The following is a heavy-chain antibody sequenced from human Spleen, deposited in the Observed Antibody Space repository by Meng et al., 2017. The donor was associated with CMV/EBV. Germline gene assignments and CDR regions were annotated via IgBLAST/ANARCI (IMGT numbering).Heavy chain of an antibody. Sequence: GESLKISCAASGFTFSSYGMHWVRQAPGKGLEWVSSFSSRSNKIYYADSVKGRFSSSRDNSKNSMYLQMNSLRAEDTAVYYCARDYDFWSDSAGYYFDYWGQGTLVTVSS. CDR1: GFTFSSYG. D-gene: IGHD3-3*01. V-gene: IGHV3-21*06. J-gene: IGHJ4*02. CDR2: FSSRSNKI. CDR3: ARDYDFWSDSAGYYFDY.